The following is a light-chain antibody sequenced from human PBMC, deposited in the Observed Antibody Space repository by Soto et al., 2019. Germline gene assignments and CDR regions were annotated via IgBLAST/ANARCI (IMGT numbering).Light chain of an antibody. CDR2: KAS. J-gene: IGKJ1*01. V-gene: IGKV1-5*03. CDR1: QSISTW. CDR3: QQYNSFSSWT. Sequence: DIPTTQSPSTLSASVGDRVIITCRASQSISTWLAWYQQKPGKAPNLLIYKASNLESGVSSRFSGSGSGTEFTLTISSLQSDDFATYYCQQYNSFSSWTFGQGTKVEIK.